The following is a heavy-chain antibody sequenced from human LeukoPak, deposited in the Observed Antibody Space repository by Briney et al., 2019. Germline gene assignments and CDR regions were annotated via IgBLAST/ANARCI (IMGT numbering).Heavy chain of an antibody. V-gene: IGHV1-18*01. CDR2: INPNNGNT. J-gene: IGHJ4*02. Sequence: ASVKVSCKASGYTFTDYSISWVRQAPGQGLELMGWINPNNGNTNYAQNLQGRVTMTTDTSTSTAYMGLWSLRSDDTAVYYCARSAVITLSFDSWGQGTLVIVSS. CDR1: GYTFTDYS. CDR3: ARSAVITLSFDS. D-gene: IGHD3-22*01.